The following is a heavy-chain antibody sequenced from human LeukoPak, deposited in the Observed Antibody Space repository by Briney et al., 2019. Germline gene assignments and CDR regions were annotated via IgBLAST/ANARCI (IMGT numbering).Heavy chain of an antibody. J-gene: IGHJ4*02. V-gene: IGHV3-72*01. CDR2: TRNKANSYIT. Sequence: GGSLRLSCAASGFTFSDHFLDWVRQAPGKGLEWVGRTRNKANSYITEYAASVKGRFTISRDDSKNSLYLQMSSLKTDDTAMYYCASTRGTFGYWGQGTLVTVSS. CDR1: GFTFSDHF. CDR3: ASTRGTFGY. D-gene: IGHD1-26*01.